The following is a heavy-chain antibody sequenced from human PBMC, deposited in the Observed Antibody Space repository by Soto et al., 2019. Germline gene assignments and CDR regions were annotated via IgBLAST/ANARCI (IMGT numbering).Heavy chain of an antibody. Sequence: EVQLLESGGDLVQPGGSLRLSCAASGFTFSSYAMSWVRQAPGKGLEWVSGISGSGGSTYYADSVKGRSTISRDNSKNTLYLQMSSLRAEDTAVYYCAKATVTTRGYFDYWGQGTQVTVSS. J-gene: IGHJ4*02. D-gene: IGHD4-17*01. V-gene: IGHV3-23*01. CDR2: ISGSGGST. CDR1: GFTFSSYA. CDR3: AKATVTTRGYFDY.